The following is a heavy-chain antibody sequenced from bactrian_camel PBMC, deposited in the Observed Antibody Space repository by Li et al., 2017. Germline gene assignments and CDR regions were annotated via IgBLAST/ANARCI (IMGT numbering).Heavy chain of an antibody. CDR1: GFTFANYA. J-gene: IGHJ4*01. V-gene: IGHV3S55*01. CDR3: AAERGICGMGWVLYPGEYKN. D-gene: IGHD3*01. CDR2: ITGDGST. Sequence: QVQLVESGGGSVQPGGSLKLSCVGSGFTFANYAMAWYRQTPGNECELVASITGDGSTYYTDAVKGRFTISPDSAKNTLYLQMKRLKPEDSGMYYCAAERGICGMGWVLYPGEYKNWGQGTQVTVS.